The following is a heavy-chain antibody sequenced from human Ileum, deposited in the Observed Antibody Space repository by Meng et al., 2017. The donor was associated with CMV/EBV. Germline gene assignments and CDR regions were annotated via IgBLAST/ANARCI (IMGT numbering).Heavy chain of an antibody. V-gene: IGHV4-39*01. D-gene: IGHD2-2*01. J-gene: IGHJ5*02. Sequence: QLQLQGSGPGLVKPSATLSLTCTVSGGSISSSSYYWGWVRQPPGKGLEWIGNFYYSGSTYYNPSLQRRVTISVDTSKQHFSLKLSSVTAADTAVYYCARQNCSLTSCSFGGWFDPWGQGTLVTVFS. CDR3: ARQNCSLTSCSFGGWFDP. CDR2: FYYSGST. CDR1: GGSISSSSYY.